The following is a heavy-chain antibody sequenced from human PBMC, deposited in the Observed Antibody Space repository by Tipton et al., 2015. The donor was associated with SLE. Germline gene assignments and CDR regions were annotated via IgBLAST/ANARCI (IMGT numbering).Heavy chain of an antibody. CDR3: ARDVPEYQLHYSGSSPSAWFDP. V-gene: IGHV4-38-2*02. Sequence: TLSLTCTVCGYSISSAYYWGWIRQPPGKGLEWIGSIDHSGSTYFNPSLKSRVTISADTSKNQFSLKLSSVTAADTAVYYCARDVPEYQLHYSGSSPSAWFDPWGQGTLVTVSS. CDR2: IDHSGST. J-gene: IGHJ5*02. D-gene: IGHD1-26*01. CDR1: GYSISSAYY.